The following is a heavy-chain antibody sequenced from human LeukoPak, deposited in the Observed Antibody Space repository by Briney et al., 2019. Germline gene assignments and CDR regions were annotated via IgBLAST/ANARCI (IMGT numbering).Heavy chain of an antibody. CDR2: VKSKTDGGTT. CDR1: GFTFSNAW. Sequence: PGGSLRLSCAASGFTFSNAWMNWVRQAPGKGLEWVGRVKSKTDGGTTDYGAPVKGRFTISRDDSKNTLYLQMNSLTTEDTAVYYCATDTKDMLTTIGALDFWGQGTLVTVSS. V-gene: IGHV3-15*01. J-gene: IGHJ4*02. D-gene: IGHD5-12*01. CDR3: ATDTKDMLTTIGALDF.